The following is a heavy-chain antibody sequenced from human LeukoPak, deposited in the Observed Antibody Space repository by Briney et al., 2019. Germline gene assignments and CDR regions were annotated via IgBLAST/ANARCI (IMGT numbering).Heavy chain of an antibody. CDR2: ISHDGTNK. J-gene: IGHJ6*03. D-gene: IGHD3-10*01. CDR3: ARAAYYYNSGNSYYGLPEFYYMDV. V-gene: IGHV3-30*04. Sequence: GGSLRLSCAASGFTFGNYAMQWVRQAPGKGLEWVAVISHDGTNKYYGDSVKGRVHISRDNVKNTLYLQMNSLRAEDTAVYYCARAAYYYNSGNSYYGLPEFYYMDVWGNGTTVTVSS. CDR1: GFTFGNYA.